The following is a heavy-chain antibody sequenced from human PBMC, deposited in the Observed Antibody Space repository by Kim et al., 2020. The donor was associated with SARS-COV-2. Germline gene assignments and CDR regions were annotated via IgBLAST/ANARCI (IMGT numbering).Heavy chain of an antibody. Sequence: SVKVSCKASGGTFSSYAISWVRQAPGQGLEWMGGIIPIFGTANYAQKFQGRVTITADKSTRTAYMELSSLRAEDTAVYYCARDLSGYLDYWGQGTLVTV. CDR2: IIPIFGTA. J-gene: IGHJ4*02. D-gene: IGHD3-22*01. CDR1: GGTFSSYA. CDR3: ARDLSGYLDY. V-gene: IGHV1-69*06.